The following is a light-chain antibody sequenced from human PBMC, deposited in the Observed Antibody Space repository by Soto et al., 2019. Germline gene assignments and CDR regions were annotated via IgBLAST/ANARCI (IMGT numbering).Light chain of an antibody. CDR3: QQYGSSPVT. J-gene: IGKJ2*01. V-gene: IGKV3-20*01. CDR2: GAS. CDR1: QSVSSSY. Sequence: EIVLTQSPGTLSLSPGERATLSCRASQSVSSSYLAWYQQKPGQAPRLLIYGASSRATGIPDRISGSGSGTDFTLTISRLEPEDFAVYYCQQYGSSPVTFGQGTKLEIK.